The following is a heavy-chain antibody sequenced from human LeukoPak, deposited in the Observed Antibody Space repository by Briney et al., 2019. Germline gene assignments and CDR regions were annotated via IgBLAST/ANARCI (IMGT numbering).Heavy chain of an antibody. V-gene: IGHV3-21*01. Sequence: GGSLRLPCTASGFSFSSPGMNWVRQAPGKGLEWVSSINGESTFKVYADSVKGRFTISRDNAKNSLYLQMDSLRAEDTAVYYCAKYQTGTWTSYDSSDIWGQGTLVTVSS. CDR1: GFSFSSPG. D-gene: IGHD1-7*01. CDR2: INGESTFK. CDR3: AKYQTGTWTSYDSSDI. J-gene: IGHJ3*02.